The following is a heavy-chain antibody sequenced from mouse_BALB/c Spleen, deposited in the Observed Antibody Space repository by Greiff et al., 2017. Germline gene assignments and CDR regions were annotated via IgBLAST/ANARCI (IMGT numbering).Heavy chain of an antibody. D-gene: IGHD2-1*01. CDR3: ARGDYGNYFDY. V-gene: IGHV1-47*01. CDR2: FHPYNDDT. J-gene: IGHJ2*01. Sequence: VQLQQSGAELVKPGASVKMSYKAFGYTFTTYPIEWVKQNHGKSLEWIGNFHPYNDDTKYNEKFKGKAKLTVEKSSSTVYLELSRLTSDDSAVYYCARGDYGNYFDYWGQGTTLTVSS. CDR1: GYTFTTYP.